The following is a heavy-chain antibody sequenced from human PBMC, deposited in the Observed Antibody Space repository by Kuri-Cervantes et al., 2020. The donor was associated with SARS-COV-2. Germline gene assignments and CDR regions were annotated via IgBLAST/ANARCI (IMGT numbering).Heavy chain of an antibody. J-gene: IGHJ6*02. Sequence: LSLTCAASGFTFSNYAMSWVRQAPGKGLEWVSAISGSGGSTYYADSVKGRFTISRDNSKNTLYLQMNSLRAEDTAVYYCAKGSYSSPLDYYYGMDVWGQGTTVTVAS. CDR3: AKGSYSSPLDYYYGMDV. CDR2: ISGSGGST. CDR1: GFTFSNYA. D-gene: IGHD6-13*01. V-gene: IGHV3-23*01.